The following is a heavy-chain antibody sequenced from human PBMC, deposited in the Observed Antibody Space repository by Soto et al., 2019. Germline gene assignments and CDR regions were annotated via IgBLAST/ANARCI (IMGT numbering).Heavy chain of an antibody. CDR1: GFTFSSYA. D-gene: IGHD3-22*01. CDR3: ATAKWDYYDSSGQPAYYFDY. Sequence: GGSLRLSCAASGFTFSSYAMSWVRQAPGKGLEWVSAFSGSGGSTYYADSVKGRFTISRYNSKNTLYLQRNSLRAEDTAVYYCATAKWDYYDSSGQPAYYFDYWGRGTLVTVSS. J-gene: IGHJ4*02. V-gene: IGHV3-23*01. CDR2: FSGSGGST.